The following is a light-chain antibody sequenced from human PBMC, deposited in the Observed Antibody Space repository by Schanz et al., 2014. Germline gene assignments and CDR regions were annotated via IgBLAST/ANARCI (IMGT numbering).Light chain of an antibody. CDR3: HQYINSPFT. Sequence: EIVLTQSPGTLSLSPGERATLSCRASQSVHRNYLAWHQQKSGQAPRLLIYGTSIRATGIPDRFSGSGSGTDFTLTISRLEPEDFAVYYCHQYINSPFTFGPGTKLDLK. J-gene: IGKJ3*01. V-gene: IGKV3-20*01. CDR1: QSVHRNY. CDR2: GTS.